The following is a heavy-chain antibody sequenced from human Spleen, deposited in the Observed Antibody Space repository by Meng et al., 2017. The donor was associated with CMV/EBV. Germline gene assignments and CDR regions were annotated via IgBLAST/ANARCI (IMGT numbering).Heavy chain of an antibody. CDR1: GGTFSSYA. CDR3: ARDPRSRGHYGMDV. D-gene: IGHD2-2*01. J-gene: IGHJ6*02. V-gene: IGHV1-69*10. CDR2: IIPILGIA. Sequence: SVKVSCKASGGTFSSYAISWVRQAPGQGLEWMGGIIPILGIANYAQKFQGRVTITTDESTNTAYMELSSLRSGDTAVYYCARDPRSRGHYGMDVWGQGTTVTVSS.